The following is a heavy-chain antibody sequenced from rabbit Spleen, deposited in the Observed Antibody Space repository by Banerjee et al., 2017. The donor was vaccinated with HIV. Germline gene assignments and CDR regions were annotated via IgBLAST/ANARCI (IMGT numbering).Heavy chain of an antibody. V-gene: IGHV1S40*01. CDR3: ARETSSGWVVLLYYFNL. Sequence: QSLEESGGDLVKPGASLTLTCTASGFSFSNRYWICWVRQAPGKGLEWIACIDTGSSGDTYYASWAKGRFTISKTSSTTVTLQMTSLTAAYTATYFCARETSSGWVVLLYYFNLWGPGTLVTVS. CDR1: GFSFSNRYW. J-gene: IGHJ4*01. CDR2: IDTGSSGDT. D-gene: IGHD4-1*01.